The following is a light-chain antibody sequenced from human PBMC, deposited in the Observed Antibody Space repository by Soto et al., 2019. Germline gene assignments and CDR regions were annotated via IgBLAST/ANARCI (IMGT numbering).Light chain of an antibody. Sequence: QSALTQPASVSGSPGQSITISCTGTSSDVGSYNLVSWYQQHPGKAPKLMIYAGNKRPSGVSNRFSGSKSANTASLTISGLQTEDEADYYCCSYAATNTCVFGTGTKLTVL. J-gene: IGLJ1*01. CDR1: SSDVGSYNL. V-gene: IGLV2-23*01. CDR3: CSYAATNTCV. CDR2: AGN.